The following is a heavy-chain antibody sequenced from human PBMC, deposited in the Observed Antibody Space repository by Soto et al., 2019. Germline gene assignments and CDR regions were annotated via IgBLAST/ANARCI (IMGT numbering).Heavy chain of an antibody. CDR3: ARPLGLGYCSGGSCLDAHGMDV. D-gene: IGHD2-15*01. J-gene: IGHJ6*02. CDR2: IYYSGST. Sequence: SETLSLTCTVSGGSISSSSYYWGWIRQPPGKGLAWIGSIYYSGSTYYNPSLKSRVTISVDTSKNQFSLKLSSVTAADTAVYYCARPLGLGYCSGGSCLDAHGMDVWGQGTTGTVSS. V-gene: IGHV4-39*01. CDR1: GGSISSSSYY.